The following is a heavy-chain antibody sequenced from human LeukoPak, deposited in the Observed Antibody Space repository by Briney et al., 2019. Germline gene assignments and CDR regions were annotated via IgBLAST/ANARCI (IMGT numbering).Heavy chain of an antibody. Sequence: ASVKVSCKASGYTFTGYYMYWVRQAPGQGLEWMGWINPNSGGTNYAQKFQGRVTMTRDTSISTAYMELSRLRSDDTAVYYCARVSHPAYDSSGYYYGYWGQGTLVTVSS. J-gene: IGHJ4*02. D-gene: IGHD3-22*01. CDR2: INPNSGGT. CDR3: ARVSHPAYDSSGYYYGY. CDR1: GYTFTGYY. V-gene: IGHV1-2*02.